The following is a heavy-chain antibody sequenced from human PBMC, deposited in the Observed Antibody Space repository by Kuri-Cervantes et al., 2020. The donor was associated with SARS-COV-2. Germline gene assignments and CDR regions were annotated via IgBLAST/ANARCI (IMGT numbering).Heavy chain of an antibody. Sequence: SETLSLNCTVSGGSISSYYWSWIRQPPGKGLEWIGYIYYSGSTNYNPSLKSRVTISVDTSKNQFSLKLSSVTAADTAVYYCARGAVVRGPKYYFDYWGQGTLVTVSS. CDR1: GGSISSYY. CDR3: ARGAVVRGPKYYFDY. V-gene: IGHV4-59*01. CDR2: IYYSGST. J-gene: IGHJ4*02. D-gene: IGHD3-10*01.